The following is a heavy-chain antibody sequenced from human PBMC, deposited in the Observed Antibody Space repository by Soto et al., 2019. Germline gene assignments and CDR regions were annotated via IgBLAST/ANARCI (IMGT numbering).Heavy chain of an antibody. J-gene: IGHJ6*02. CDR2: ISSSSSTI. Sequence: GGSLRLSCAASGFTFSSYSMNWVRQAPGKGLEWVSYISSSSSTIYYADSVKGRFTISRDSAKNSLYLQMNSLRDEDTAVYYCASRDYDFIGYYGMDVWGQGTTVTVSS. CDR3: ASRDYDFIGYYGMDV. CDR1: GFTFSSYS. D-gene: IGHD3-3*01. V-gene: IGHV3-48*02.